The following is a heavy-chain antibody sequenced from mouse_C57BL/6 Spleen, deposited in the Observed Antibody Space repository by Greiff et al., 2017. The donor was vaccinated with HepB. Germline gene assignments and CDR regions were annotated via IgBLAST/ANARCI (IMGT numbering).Heavy chain of an antibody. CDR3: ALTTVVEGYFDY. CDR1: GYTFTSYW. Sequence: QVQLQQPGAELVKPGASVKVSCKASGYTFTSYWMHWVKQRPGQGLEWIGRIHPSDSDTNYNQKFKGKSTLTVDKSSSTAYMQLSSLTSEDSAVYYCALTTVVEGYFDYWGQGTTLTVSS. D-gene: IGHD1-1*01. CDR2: IHPSDSDT. J-gene: IGHJ2*01. V-gene: IGHV1-74*01.